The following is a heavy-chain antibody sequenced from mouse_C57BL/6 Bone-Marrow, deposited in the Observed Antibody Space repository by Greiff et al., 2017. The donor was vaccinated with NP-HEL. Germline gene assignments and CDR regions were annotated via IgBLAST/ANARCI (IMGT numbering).Heavy chain of an antibody. CDR1: GYTFTSYG. CDR2: IYPRSGNT. V-gene: IGHV1-81*01. J-gene: IGHJ4*01. CDR3: ARELLRPLYAMDY. D-gene: IGHD1-2*01. Sequence: QVQLKESGAELARPGASVKLSCKASGYTFTSYGISWVKQRTGQGLEWIGEIYPRSGNTYYNEKFKGKATLTADKSSSTAYMELRSLTSEDSAVYFCARELLRPLYAMDYWGQGTSVTVSS.